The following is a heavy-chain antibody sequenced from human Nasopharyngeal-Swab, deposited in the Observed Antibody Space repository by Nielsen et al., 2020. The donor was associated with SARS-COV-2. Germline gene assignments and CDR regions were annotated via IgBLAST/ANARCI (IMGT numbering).Heavy chain of an antibody. Sequence: SVEVCCKASGFTFTSSAGQWVRQARGQRLEWIGWIVVGSGNTNYAQKFQERVTITRDMSTSTAYMELSSLRSEDTAVYYCAGGYCSGGSCYPPEGYWGQGTLVTVSS. CDR2: IVVGSGNT. J-gene: IGHJ4*02. V-gene: IGHV1-58*01. D-gene: IGHD2-15*01. CDR1: GFTFTSSA. CDR3: AGGYCSGGSCYPPEGY.